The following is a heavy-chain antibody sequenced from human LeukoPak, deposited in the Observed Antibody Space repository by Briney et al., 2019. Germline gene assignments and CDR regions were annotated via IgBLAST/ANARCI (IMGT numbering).Heavy chain of an antibody. V-gene: IGHV4-39*07. Sequence: PSETLSLTCTVSGGSISSSSYYWGWIRQPPGKGLEWIGSIYYSGSTYYNPSLKSRVIMSVDTSKNQFSLKLSSVTAADTAVYYCARDPDGIAAAGIGAFDIWGQGTMVTVSS. CDR3: ARDPDGIAAAGIGAFDI. CDR1: GGSISSSSYY. D-gene: IGHD6-13*01. J-gene: IGHJ3*02. CDR2: IYYSGST.